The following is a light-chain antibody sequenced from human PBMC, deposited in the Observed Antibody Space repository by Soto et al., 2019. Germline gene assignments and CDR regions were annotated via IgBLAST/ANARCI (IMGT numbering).Light chain of an antibody. CDR3: QQYYSYPLT. J-gene: IGKJ5*01. V-gene: IGKV1-8*01. CDR1: QGISSY. Sequence: IQMTQSPSSFSASTGDRVTITCRASQGISSYLAWYQQKPGKAPKLLIYAASTLQSGVPSRFSGSGSGTDFTLTISCLQSEDFATYYCQQYYSYPLTFGQGTRLQIK. CDR2: AAS.